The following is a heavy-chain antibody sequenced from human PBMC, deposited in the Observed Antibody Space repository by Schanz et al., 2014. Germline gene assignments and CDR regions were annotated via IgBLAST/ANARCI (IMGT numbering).Heavy chain of an antibody. Sequence: EEQLLQSGGGLVQPGGSLRLSCAASGFTFGSYGMSWVRQGPGKGLEWVSGISRGGGTRNYADSVKGRFTVFRDNSKRTLYLEINDPRAEDTAVYYCAKDSCSSTTCYGYGMDVWGQGSTXTVSS. J-gene: IGHJ6*02. CDR2: ISRGGGTR. V-gene: IGHV3-23*01. CDR1: GFTFGSYG. D-gene: IGHD2-2*01. CDR3: AKDSCSSTTCYGYGMDV.